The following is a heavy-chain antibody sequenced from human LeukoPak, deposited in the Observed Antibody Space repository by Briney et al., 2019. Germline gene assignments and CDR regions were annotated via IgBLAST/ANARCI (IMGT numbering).Heavy chain of an antibody. CDR3: AKDSFSSN. J-gene: IGHJ4*02. CDR2: ISGSGVSA. Sequence: PGGSLRLSCAASGFTFSSYWMTWVRQAPGKALEWVSTISGSGVSAFYADPVKGRFTISRDNSKNTLYLHMNHLSAEDTAVYYCAKDSFSSNWGQGTLVTVSS. V-gene: IGHV3-23*01. CDR1: GFTFSSYW.